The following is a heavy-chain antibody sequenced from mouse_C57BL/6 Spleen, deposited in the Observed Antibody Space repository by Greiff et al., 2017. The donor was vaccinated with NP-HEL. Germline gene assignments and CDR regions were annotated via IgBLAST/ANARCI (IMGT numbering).Heavy chain of an antibody. CDR3: ARGDYYGSNLDY. CDR2: ISSGSSTI. D-gene: IGHD1-1*01. Sequence: DVMLVESGGGLVKPGGSLKLSCAASGFTFSDYGMHWVRQAPEKGLEWVAYISSGSSTIYYADTVKGRFTISRDNAKNTLFLQMTSLRSEDTAMYYCARGDYYGSNLDYWGQGTTLTVSS. V-gene: IGHV5-17*01. J-gene: IGHJ2*01. CDR1: GFTFSDYG.